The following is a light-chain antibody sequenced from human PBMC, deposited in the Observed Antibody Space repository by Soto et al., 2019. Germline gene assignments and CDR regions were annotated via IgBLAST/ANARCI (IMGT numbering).Light chain of an antibody. CDR2: KAS. Sequence: DIQMTQSPSTLSASVGDRVTITCRASQSISSWLAWYQQKPGKAPKLLIYKASSLESGVPSRFSSSGSGTEFTLTISSLPPDDLATYYCQQYNSYSRTFGQGTKVEIK. CDR1: QSISSW. CDR3: QQYNSYSRT. J-gene: IGKJ1*01. V-gene: IGKV1-5*03.